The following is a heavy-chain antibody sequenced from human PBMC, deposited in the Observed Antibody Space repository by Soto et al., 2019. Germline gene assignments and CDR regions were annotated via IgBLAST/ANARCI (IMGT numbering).Heavy chain of an antibody. CDR1: GCTFGSYA. CDR2: IIPIPGTA. D-gene: IGHD2-2*01. CDR3: ARSQGSSTSLEIYYYYYYGMDV. J-gene: IGHJ6*02. V-gene: IGHV1-69*01. Sequence: QVQLVQSGAEVKKHGSSVKVSCKASGCTFGSYAISWVRQAPGQGLEWMGGIIPIPGTANYAQKFQGSVTIAADESTSTAYMELSSLRSEDTAVYYCARSQGSSTSLEIYYYYYYGMDVWGQGTTVTVSS.